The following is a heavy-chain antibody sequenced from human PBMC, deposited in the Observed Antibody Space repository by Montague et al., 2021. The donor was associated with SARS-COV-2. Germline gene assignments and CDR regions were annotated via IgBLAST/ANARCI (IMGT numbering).Heavy chain of an antibody. J-gene: IGHJ4*02. V-gene: IGHV4-59*08. D-gene: IGHD3-9*01. CDR3: ARHALGYFDWLNEGYFDY. Sequence: SETLSLTCTVSGGSISSYYWSWIRQPPGKGLEWIGYIYYSGSTNYNPSLKSRVTISVDTSKNQFSLKLSSVTAADTAVYHCARHALGYFDWLNEGYFDYRGQGTLVTVSS. CDR2: IYYSGST. CDR1: GGSISSYY.